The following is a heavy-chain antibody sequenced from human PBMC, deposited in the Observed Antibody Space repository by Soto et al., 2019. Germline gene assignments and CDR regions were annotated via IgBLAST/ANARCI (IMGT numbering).Heavy chain of an antibody. J-gene: IGHJ5*02. CDR2: IYYSGST. CDR1: GGSISSGGYY. V-gene: IGHV4-31*03. Sequence: PSETLSLTCTVSGGSISSGGYYWSWIRQHPGKGLEWIGYIYYSGSTYYNPSLKSRVTISVDTSKNQFSLKLSSVTAADTAVYYCARDLGGYHFPLRFDPWGQGTLVTVSS. CDR3: ARDLGGYHFPLRFDP. D-gene: IGHD3-10*01.